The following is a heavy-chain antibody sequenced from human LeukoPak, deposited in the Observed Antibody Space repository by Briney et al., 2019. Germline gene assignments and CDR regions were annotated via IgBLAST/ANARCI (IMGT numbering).Heavy chain of an antibody. CDR1: GYSFTSYW. CDR3: ARSISSSSSYYFDY. CDR2: IYPGDSDT. Sequence: GESLKISCKGSGYSFTSYWIGWVRQMPGKGLEGMGIIYPGDSDTRYSPSFQGQGTISAGKSVSNAYLQRSSLKASDTAMYYCARSISSSSSYYFDYWGQGTLVTVSS. J-gene: IGHJ4*02. V-gene: IGHV5-51*01. D-gene: IGHD6-6*01.